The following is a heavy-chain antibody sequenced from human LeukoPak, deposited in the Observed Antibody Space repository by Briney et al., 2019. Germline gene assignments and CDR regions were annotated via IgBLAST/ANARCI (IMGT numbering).Heavy chain of an antibody. Sequence: GGPLRLSCAASGFTFSSYSMNWVRQAPGKGLEWVSSISSSSSYIYYADSVKGRFTISRDNAKNSLYLQMNSLRAEDTAVYYCAKGGYSSSDFDYWGQGTLVTVSS. J-gene: IGHJ4*02. CDR2: ISSSSSYI. CDR1: GFTFSSYS. CDR3: AKGGYSSSDFDY. V-gene: IGHV3-21*01. D-gene: IGHD6-6*01.